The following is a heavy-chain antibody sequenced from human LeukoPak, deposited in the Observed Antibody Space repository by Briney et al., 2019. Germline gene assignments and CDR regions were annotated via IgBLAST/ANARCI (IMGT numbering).Heavy chain of an antibody. CDR2: IYYSGTT. CDR3: ARGSPGNLFDY. V-gene: IGHV4-59*02. Sequence: SETLSLTCTVSGDSVSNSYWSWIRQPPGQGLEWIGYIYYSGTTSYSPSLKSRVTMSVDTSKNQFSLKLSSVTAADTAVYYCARGSPGNLFDYWGQGTLVTVSS. CDR1: GDSVSNSY. J-gene: IGHJ4*02.